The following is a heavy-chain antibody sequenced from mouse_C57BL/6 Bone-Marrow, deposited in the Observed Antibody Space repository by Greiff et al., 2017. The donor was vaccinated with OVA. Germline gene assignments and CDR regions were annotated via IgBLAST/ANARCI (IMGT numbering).Heavy chain of an antibody. CDR1: GFSLTSYG. D-gene: IGHD1-1*01. CDR3: AMGDYYGSSPLYAMDY. V-gene: IGHV2-5*01. J-gene: IGHJ4*01. Sequence: VHLVESGPGLVQPSQSLSITCTVSGFSLTSYGVHWVRQSPGKGLEWLGVIWRGGSTDYNAAFMSRLSITKDNSKSQVFFKMNSLQADDTAIYYCAMGDYYGSSPLYAMDYWGQGTSVTVSS. CDR2: IWRGGST.